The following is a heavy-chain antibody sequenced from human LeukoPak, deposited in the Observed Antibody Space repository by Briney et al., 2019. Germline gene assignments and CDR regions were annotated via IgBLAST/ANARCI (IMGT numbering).Heavy chain of an antibody. D-gene: IGHD1-7*01. J-gene: IGHJ4*02. CDR2: IIPIFGTA. CDR3: ARERAHITGTTTHPDY. Sequence: GASVTVSCKASGYTFTSYYMHWVRQAPGQGLEWMGGIIPIFGTANYAQKFQGRVTITADESTSTAYMELSSLRSEDTAVYYCARERAHITGTTTHPDYWGQGTLVTVSS. CDR1: GYTFTSYY. V-gene: IGHV1-69*13.